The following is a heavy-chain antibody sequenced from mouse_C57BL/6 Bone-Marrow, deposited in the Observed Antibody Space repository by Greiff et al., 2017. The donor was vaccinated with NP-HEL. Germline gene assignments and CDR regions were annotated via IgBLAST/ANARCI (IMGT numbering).Heavy chain of an antibody. J-gene: IGHJ4*01. CDR1: GYTFTSYW. V-gene: IGHV1-50*01. CDR3: ATDNAMDY. Sequence: QVQLQQPGAELVKPGASVKLSCKASGYTFTSYWMQWVKQRPGQGLEWIGEIDPSDSYTNYNQKFKGKATLTVDTSSSTAYMQISRLTSEDAAVYYCATDNAMDYWGQGTAGTVSA. CDR2: IDPSDSYT. D-gene: IGHD3-3*01.